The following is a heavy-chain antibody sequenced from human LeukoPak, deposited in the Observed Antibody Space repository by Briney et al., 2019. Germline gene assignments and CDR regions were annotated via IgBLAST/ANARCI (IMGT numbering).Heavy chain of an antibody. V-gene: IGHV3-21*04. D-gene: IGHD3-22*01. CDR3: AKDHMDSSGYYPLRY. CDR2: ISSSSSYI. J-gene: IGHJ4*02. CDR1: GFTFSSYS. Sequence: GGSLRLSCAASGFTFSSYSMNWVRQAPGKGLEWVSSISSSSSYIYYADSVKGRFTISRDNAKNSLYLQMNSLRAEDTALYYCAKDHMDSSGYYPLRYWGQGTRVTVSS.